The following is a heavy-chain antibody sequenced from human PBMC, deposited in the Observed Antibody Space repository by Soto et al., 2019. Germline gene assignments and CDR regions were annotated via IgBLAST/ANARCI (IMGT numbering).Heavy chain of an antibody. CDR3: ARAIGTAPTSYYFDY. J-gene: IGHJ4*02. D-gene: IGHD2-2*01. CDR2: INPSGGST. Sequence: ASVKVSCKASGYTFTSYYMHWVRQAPGQGLEWMGIINPSGGSTSYAQKFQGRVTMTRDTSTSTVYMELSSLRSEDTAVYYCARAIGTAPTSYYFDYWGQGPLVTVSS. V-gene: IGHV1-46*01. CDR1: GYTFTSYY.